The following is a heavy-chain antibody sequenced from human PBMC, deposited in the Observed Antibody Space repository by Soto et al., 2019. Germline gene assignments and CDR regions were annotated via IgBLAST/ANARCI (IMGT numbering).Heavy chain of an antibody. J-gene: IGHJ6*02. Sequence: SVKVSCKASGGTFSSYAISWVRQAPGQGLEWMGGIIPIFGTANYAQKFQGRVTTTADKSTSTAYMELSSLRSEDTAVYYCARALRFLEWPCYYYGMDFWGPGIMLTVSS. CDR3: ARALRFLEWPCYYYGMDF. D-gene: IGHD3-3*01. CDR2: IIPIFGTA. V-gene: IGHV1-69*06. CDR1: GGTFSSYA.